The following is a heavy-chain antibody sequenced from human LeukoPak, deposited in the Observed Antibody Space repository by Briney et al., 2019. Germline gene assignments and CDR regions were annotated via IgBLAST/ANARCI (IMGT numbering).Heavy chain of an antibody. J-gene: IGHJ4*02. CDR2: IYYSGST. D-gene: IGHD6-19*01. CDR3: ASGNSSGWYGDYFDY. Sequence: SETLSLTCTVSGGSISSYYWSWIRQPPGKGLEWIGYIYYSGSTNYNPSLKSRVTISVDTSKNQFSLKLSSVTAADTAVYYCASGNSSGWYGDYFDYWGQGTLVTVSS. V-gene: IGHV4-59*01. CDR1: GGSISSYY.